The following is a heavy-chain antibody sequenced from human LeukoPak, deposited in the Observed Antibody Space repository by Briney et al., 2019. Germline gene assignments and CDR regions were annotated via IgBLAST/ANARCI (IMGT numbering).Heavy chain of an antibody. CDR3: ARDLEGRDYYDSSGY. Sequence: GGSLRLSCAASGFTFSSYAMHWVRQAPGKGLEWVAVTSYDGSNKYYADSVKGRFTISRDNSKNTLYLQMNSLRAEDTAVYYCARDLEGRDYYDSSGYWGQGTLVTVSS. D-gene: IGHD3-22*01. J-gene: IGHJ4*02. CDR2: TSYDGSNK. CDR1: GFTFSSYA. V-gene: IGHV3-30-3*01.